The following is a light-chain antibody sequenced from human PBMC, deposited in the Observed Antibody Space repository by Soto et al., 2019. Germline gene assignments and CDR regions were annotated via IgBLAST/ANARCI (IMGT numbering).Light chain of an antibody. CDR3: CSYAGSRWV. Sequence: QSALTQPRSVSGSPGQSVTISCTGTSSDVGGYNYVSWYHQHPGKAPKLMIYDVSKRPSGVPDRFSGSKSGNTASLTISGLQAEDEADYYCCSYAGSRWVFGGGTKLTVL. J-gene: IGLJ3*02. CDR1: SSDVGGYNY. V-gene: IGLV2-11*01. CDR2: DVS.